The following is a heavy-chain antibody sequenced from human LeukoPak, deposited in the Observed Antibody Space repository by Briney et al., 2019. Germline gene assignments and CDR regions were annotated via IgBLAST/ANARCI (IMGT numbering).Heavy chain of an antibody. V-gene: IGHV3-74*01. CDR2: INSDESIT. CDR1: GFTFSSSW. Sequence: PGVSLRLSCAASGFTFSSSWMYWVPQAPGKGRVWVSRINSDESITTYADSVKGRFTISRDNAKNTLYLQMNSLRAEDTAVYYCARGLVPGFLDYWGQGTPVTVSS. CDR3: ARGLVPGFLDY. J-gene: IGHJ4*02.